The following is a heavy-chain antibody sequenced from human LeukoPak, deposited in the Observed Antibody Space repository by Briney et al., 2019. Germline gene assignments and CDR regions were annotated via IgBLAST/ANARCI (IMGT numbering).Heavy chain of an antibody. J-gene: IGHJ4*02. V-gene: IGHV1-69*06. CDR2: IIPIFGTA. CDR1: GGTFSSYA. Sequence: SVKVSCKASGGTFSSYAISWVRQAPGQGLEWMGGIIPIFGTANYAQKFQGRVTITADKSTSTAYMELSSLRSEDTAVYYCARDPPYYYGSGSPGDYWGQGTLVTVSS. CDR3: ARDPPYYYGSGSPGDY. D-gene: IGHD3-10*01.